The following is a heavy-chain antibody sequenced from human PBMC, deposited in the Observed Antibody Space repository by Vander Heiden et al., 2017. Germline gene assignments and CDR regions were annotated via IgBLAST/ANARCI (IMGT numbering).Heavy chain of an antibody. Sequence: QVQLVQSGPEATEPGASVKVSCKTSGYSFMNNGISWVRQAPGQGLEWMGWISTFNGNAHSVQKFQGRVTLTADTATSTAYMELTNLKSDDTAVYFCARLTGYSSGWHVSWGQGTQVTVSS. D-gene: IGHD3-22*01. V-gene: IGHV1-18*04. CDR3: ARLTGYSSGWHVS. CDR2: ISTFNGNA. J-gene: IGHJ5*02. CDR1: GYSFMNNG.